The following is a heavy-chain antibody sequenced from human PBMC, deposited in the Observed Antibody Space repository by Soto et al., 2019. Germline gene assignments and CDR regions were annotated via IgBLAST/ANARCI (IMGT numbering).Heavy chain of an antibody. V-gene: IGHV3-30*18. J-gene: IGHJ6*02. CDR1: GFTFSSYG. CDR3: AQGAQWLVPYYYYGMAV. D-gene: IGHD6-19*01. Sequence: QVQLVESGGGVVQPGRSLRLSCAASGFTFSSYGMHWVRQAPGKGLEWVAVISYDGSNKYYADSVKGRFTISRDNSKNTLYLQMNRLGAEDTAVYYCAQGAQWLVPYYYYGMAVWGQGTTVTVSS. CDR2: ISYDGSNK.